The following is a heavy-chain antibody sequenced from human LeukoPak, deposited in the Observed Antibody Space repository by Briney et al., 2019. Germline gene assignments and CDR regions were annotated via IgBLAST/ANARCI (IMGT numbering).Heavy chain of an antibody. J-gene: IGHJ4*02. V-gene: IGHV3-74*01. D-gene: IGHD6-13*01. Sequence: PGGSLRLSCAASGFTFSSYWMHWVRQAPGKGLVWVSRINSDGSSTSYADSVKGRFTISRYNAKNTLYLQMNSLRAEDTAVYYCATWWEGIAAQEFIFWGQGTLVTVSS. CDR1: GFTFSSYW. CDR2: INSDGSST. CDR3: ATWWEGIAAQEFIF.